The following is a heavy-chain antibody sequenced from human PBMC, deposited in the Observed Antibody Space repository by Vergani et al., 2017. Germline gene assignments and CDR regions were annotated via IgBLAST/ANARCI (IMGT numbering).Heavy chain of an antibody. CDR3: ARVSLGGYYYGMDV. CDR2: ISSSSSYI. J-gene: IGHJ6*02. D-gene: IGHD2-15*01. V-gene: IGHV3-21*01. Sequence: EVQMVESGGGVVQPGGSLRLSCAASGFTFSFYGMQWVRQAPGKGLEWVSSISSSSSYIYYADSVKGRFTISRDNAKNSLYLQMNSLRAEDTAVYYCARVSLGGYYYGMDVWGQGTTVTVSS. CDR1: GFTFSFYG.